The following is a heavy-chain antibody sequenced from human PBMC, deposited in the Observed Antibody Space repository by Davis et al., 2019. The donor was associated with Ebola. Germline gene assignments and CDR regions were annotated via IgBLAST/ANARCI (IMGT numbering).Heavy chain of an antibody. CDR1: GGSISSSNW. Sequence: SETLSLTCAVSGGSISSSNWWSWVRQPPGKGLEWIGEIYHSGSTNYNPSLKSRVTISVDTSKNQSSLKLSSVTAADTAVYYCARGVGATTGWFDPWGQGTLVTVSP. CDR3: ARGVGATTGWFDP. D-gene: IGHD1-26*01. J-gene: IGHJ5*02. CDR2: IYHSGST. V-gene: IGHV4-4*02.